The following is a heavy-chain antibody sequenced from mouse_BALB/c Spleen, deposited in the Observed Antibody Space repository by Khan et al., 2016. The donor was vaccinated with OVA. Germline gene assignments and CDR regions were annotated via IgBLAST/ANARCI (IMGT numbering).Heavy chain of an antibody. CDR2: INPHIGET. V-gene: IGHV1-20*02. CDR1: GYSFTGYF. J-gene: IGHJ2*01. Sequence: VQLKESGPELVKPGASVKISCKASGYSFTGYFMNWVIQSHGKSLEWIGRINPHIGETFYNQKFKGKATLTVDESSSTAHMELRSLASEDSAVYCCARMYGSDFDYWGQGTIVTVSS. D-gene: IGHD1-1*01. CDR3: ARMYGSDFDY.